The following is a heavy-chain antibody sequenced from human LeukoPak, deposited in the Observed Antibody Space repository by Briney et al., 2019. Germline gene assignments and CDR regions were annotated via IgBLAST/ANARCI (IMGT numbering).Heavy chain of an antibody. CDR3: AKDQRVGADWALGPFDY. V-gene: IGHV3-43*01. CDR1: GFTFDDYT. D-gene: IGHD1-26*01. J-gene: IGHJ4*02. CDR2: ISWDGGST. Sequence: GGSLRLSCAASGFTFDDYTMHWVRQAPGKGLEWVSLISWDGGSTYYADSVKGRFTISRDNSKNSLYLQMNSLRTEDTALYYCAKDQRVGADWALGPFDYWGQGTLVTVSS.